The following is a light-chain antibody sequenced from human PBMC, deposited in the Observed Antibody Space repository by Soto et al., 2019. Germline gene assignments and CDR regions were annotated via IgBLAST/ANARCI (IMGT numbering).Light chain of an antibody. V-gene: IGKV1-39*01. J-gene: IGKJ1*01. CDR2: AAS. Sequence: IPITQSPSSLSASLGDRGTITCRASQGIRNELSWFQQRPGNAPTLLISAASSLQSGVPPRFSGSGSGTDFTLTITSLQPEDSATYYCQQSYNTPQTCGQGTKVDIK. CDR1: QGIRNE. CDR3: QQSYNTPQT.